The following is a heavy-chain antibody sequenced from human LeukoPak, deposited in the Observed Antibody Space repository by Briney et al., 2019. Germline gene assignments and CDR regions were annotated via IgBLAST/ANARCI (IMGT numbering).Heavy chain of an antibody. CDR1: GFTFSKYW. J-gene: IGHJ4*02. CDR3: ATKQWLAPPPDS. CDR2: INTDGTVT. D-gene: IGHD6-19*01. V-gene: IGHV3-74*01. Sequence: GGSLRLSCAASGFTFSKYWMLWVRQAPGKGLESVSRINTDGTVTTYADSVKGRFTVSRDSVDNTMFLQMNSVRDEDTAVYYCATKQWLAPPPDSWGQGTPVTVSS.